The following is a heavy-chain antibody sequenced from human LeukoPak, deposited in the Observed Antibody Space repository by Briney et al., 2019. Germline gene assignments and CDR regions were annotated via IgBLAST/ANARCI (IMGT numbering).Heavy chain of an antibody. CDR2: IYPGDSDT. Sequence: GESLKISCKGSGYSFTSYWIGWVRQMPGKGLEWMGIIYPGDSDTRYSPSFQGQVTISADKSISTAYLQWSSLKASDTAMYYCASLGSGSTTALYFQHWDQGTLVTVSS. CDR3: ASLGSGSTTALYFQH. D-gene: IGHD3-22*01. V-gene: IGHV5-51*01. J-gene: IGHJ1*01. CDR1: GYSFTSYW.